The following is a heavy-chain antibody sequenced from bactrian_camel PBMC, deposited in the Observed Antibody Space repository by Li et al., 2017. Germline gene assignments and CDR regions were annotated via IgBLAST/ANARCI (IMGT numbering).Heavy chain of an antibody. CDR2: MNLGSEES. Sequence: DVQLVESGGGSVEAGESLRLSCVGSDFSRYCMGWFRQNPGKEREAIAGMNLGSEESFYADSVKGRFIISRDKAENTVYLQMNSLKTEDTGVYYCATDDPRLIACGSSCRPYWGQGTQVTVS. V-gene: IGHV3S40*01. J-gene: IGHJ4*01. CDR3: ATDDPRLIACGSSCRPY. CDR1: DFSRYC. D-gene: IGHD2*01.